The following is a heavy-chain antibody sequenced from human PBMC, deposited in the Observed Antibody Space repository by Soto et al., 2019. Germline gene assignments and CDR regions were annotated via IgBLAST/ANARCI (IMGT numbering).Heavy chain of an antibody. CDR3: ARRGSWGSDEFDY. Sequence: PSETLSLTCTVSGGSISSSSYYWGWIRQPPGKGLERIGSIYYSGSTYYNPYLKSPVTISVDTSKNKFSLTLSSVTAEDPAVYYCARRGSWGSDEFDYWGQGTVVTVSS. V-gene: IGHV4-39*01. J-gene: IGHJ4*02. CDR1: GGSISSSSYY. CDR2: IYYSGST. D-gene: IGHD1-26*01.